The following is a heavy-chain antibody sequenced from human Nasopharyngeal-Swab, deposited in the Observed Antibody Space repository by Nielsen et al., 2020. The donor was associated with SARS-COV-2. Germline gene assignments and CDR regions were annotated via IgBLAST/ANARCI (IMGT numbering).Heavy chain of an antibody. CDR1: GFTFSDYY. D-gene: IGHD6-13*01. Sequence: GESLKISCAASGFTFSDYYMSWIRQAPGKGLEWASYISSSGSTIYYADSVKGRFTISRDNAKNSLYLQMNSLRAEDTAVYYCARDQRVSAAGTRHLFDYWGQGTLVTVSS. CDR3: ARDQRVSAAGTRHLFDY. CDR2: ISSSGSTI. J-gene: IGHJ4*02. V-gene: IGHV3-11*04.